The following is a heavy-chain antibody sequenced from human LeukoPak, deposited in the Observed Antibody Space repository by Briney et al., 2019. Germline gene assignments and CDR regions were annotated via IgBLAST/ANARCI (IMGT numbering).Heavy chain of an antibody. CDR2: ISYSGNT. J-gene: IGHJ1*01. CDR3: AWLGVMVLVYQSES. Sequence: SETLSLTCAVSGGSVSSSKYLWGWIRQPPGKELEWIGSISYSGNTDYNPSLKSRVTLSVDTSKNQFSLKLTSVTAADSAVYYCAWLGVMVLVYQSESWGQGTPVTVSS. CDR1: GGSVSSSKYL. D-gene: IGHD2-8*01. V-gene: IGHV4-39*07.